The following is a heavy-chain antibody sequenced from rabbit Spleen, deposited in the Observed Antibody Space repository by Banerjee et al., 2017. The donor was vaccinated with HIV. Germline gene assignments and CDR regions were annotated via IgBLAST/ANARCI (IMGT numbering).Heavy chain of an antibody. V-gene: IGHV1S40*01. CDR3: ARESGSGWYGLNL. CDR1: GVSFSFNSY. J-gene: IGHJ4*01. D-gene: IGHD1-1*01. CDR2: IDTGSSGFT. Sequence: QSLEESGGGLVQPEGSLALTCTASGVSFSFNSYMCWVRQAPGKGLEWIACIDTGSSGFTYFASWAKGRFTISKTSSTTVTLQMTSLTAADTATYFCARESGSGWYGLNLWGPGTLVTVS.